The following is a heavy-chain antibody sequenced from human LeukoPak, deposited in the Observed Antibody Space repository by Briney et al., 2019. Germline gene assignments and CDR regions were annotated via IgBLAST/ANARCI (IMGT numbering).Heavy chain of an antibody. J-gene: IGHJ6*02. CDR2: IKEDGSEK. CDR3: ARGVDV. V-gene: IGHV3-7*04. Sequence: GGSLRVSSAAPGYTFKIDWMKCVRLGPGKGLEWVANIKEDGSEKYYVDSVKGRFTISRDNAKNSLYLQMNSLRAEDTAVYYCARGVDVWGQGTTVTVS. CDR1: GYTFKIDW.